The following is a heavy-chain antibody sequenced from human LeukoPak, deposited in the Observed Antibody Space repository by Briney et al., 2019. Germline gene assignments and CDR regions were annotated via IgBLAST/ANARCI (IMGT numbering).Heavy chain of an antibody. V-gene: IGHV1-18*01. CDR3: ARGAQLLWFGELLLSWFDP. CDR2: ISAYNGNT. CDR1: GYTFTSYG. Sequence: ASVKVSCKASGYTFTSYGIGWVRQAPGQGLEWMGWISAYNGNTNYAQKLQGRVTMTTDTSTSTAYMELRSLRSDDTAVYYCARGAQLLWFGELLLSWFDPWGQGTLVTVSS. J-gene: IGHJ5*02. D-gene: IGHD3-10*01.